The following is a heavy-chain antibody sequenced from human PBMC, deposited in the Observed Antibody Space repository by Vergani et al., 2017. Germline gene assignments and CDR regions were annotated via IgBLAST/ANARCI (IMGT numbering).Heavy chain of an antibody. J-gene: IGHJ4*02. CDR2: IFSNDEK. CDR3: AWIQARKGGSKAFDY. Sequence: QVTLKESGPVLVKPTETLTLTCTVSGFSLSNARMGVSWIRQPPGKALEWLAHIFSNDEKSYSTSLKSRLTIAKATSKSQVVLTMTNMDPVDTATYYCAWIQARKGGSKAFDYWGQGTLVTVSS. CDR1: GFSLSNARMG. V-gene: IGHV2-26*04. D-gene: IGHD2-15*01.